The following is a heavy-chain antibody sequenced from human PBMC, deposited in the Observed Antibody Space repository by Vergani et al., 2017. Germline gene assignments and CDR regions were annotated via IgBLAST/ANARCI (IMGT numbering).Heavy chain of an antibody. CDR1: GGSISSGSYY. CDR2: IYTSGST. J-gene: IGHJ4*02. D-gene: IGHD5-12*01. Sequence: QVQLQESGPGLVKPSQTLSLTCTVSGGSISSGSYYWSWIRQPAGKGLEWIGRIYTSGSTNYNPSLKSRVTISVDTSKNQFSLKLISVTAADTAVYYCAREKVATVNFDYWGQGTLVTVSS. CDR3: AREKVATVNFDY. V-gene: IGHV4-61*02.